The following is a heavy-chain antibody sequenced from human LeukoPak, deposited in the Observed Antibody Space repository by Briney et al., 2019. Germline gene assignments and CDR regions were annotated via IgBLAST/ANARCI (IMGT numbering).Heavy chain of an antibody. Sequence: SETLSLTCTVSDAPISNYYWSWIRQPAGKALEWIGRVYTSGSTTYNPSFRSRVTMSVDKSKNELSLKLTSVTAADTAVYYCAGRDYWGQGTLVTVSS. J-gene: IGHJ4*02. CDR3: AGRDY. CDR2: VYTSGST. V-gene: IGHV4-4*07. CDR1: DAPISNYY.